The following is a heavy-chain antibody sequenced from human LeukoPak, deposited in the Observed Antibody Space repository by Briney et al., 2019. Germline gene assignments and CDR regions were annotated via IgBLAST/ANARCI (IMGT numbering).Heavy chain of an antibody. CDR2: ISGSGGST. V-gene: IGHV3-23*01. CDR3: AKDPGGYYYGSGGPDY. CDR1: GFTFSSYA. D-gene: IGHD3-10*01. J-gene: IGHJ4*02. Sequence: GGSLRLPCAASGFTFSSYAVSWVRQAPGKGLEWVSAISGSGGSTYYADSVKGRFTISRDNSKNTLYLQMNSLRAEDTAVYYCAKDPGGYYYGSGGPDYWGQGTLVTVSS.